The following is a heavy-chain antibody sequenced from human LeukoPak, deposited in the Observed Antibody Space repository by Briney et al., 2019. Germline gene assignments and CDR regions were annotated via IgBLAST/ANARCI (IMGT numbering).Heavy chain of an antibody. Sequence: GGSLRLSCATSGLTFTNAWMSWFRQAPGKGLEWVSSISSSSSYIYYADSVKGRFTISRDNAKNSLYLQMNSLRAEDTAVYYCARDQQQLVFNWFDPWGQGTLVTVSS. CDR1: GLTFTNAW. CDR3: ARDQQQLVFNWFDP. J-gene: IGHJ5*02. D-gene: IGHD6-13*01. V-gene: IGHV3-21*01. CDR2: ISSSSSYI.